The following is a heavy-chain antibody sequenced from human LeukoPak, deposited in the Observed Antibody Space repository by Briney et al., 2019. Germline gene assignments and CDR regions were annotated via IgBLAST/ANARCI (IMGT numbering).Heavy chain of an antibody. CDR1: GGSISSGSYY. J-gene: IGHJ6*02. D-gene: IGHD4-11*01. V-gene: IGHV4-61*02. Sequence: SQTLSLTCTVSGGSISSGSYYWSWIRQPAGKGLEWIGRIYTSGSTNYNPSLKSRVTISVDTSKNQFSLKLSSVTAADTAVYHCARTVTTMLGYYGMDVWGQGTTVTVSS. CDR2: IYTSGST. CDR3: ARTVTTMLGYYGMDV.